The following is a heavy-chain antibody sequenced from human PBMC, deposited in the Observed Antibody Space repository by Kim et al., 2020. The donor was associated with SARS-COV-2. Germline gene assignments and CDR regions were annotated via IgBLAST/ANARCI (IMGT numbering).Heavy chain of an antibody. J-gene: IGHJ4*01. CDR2: IRNKGNNYAT. CDR1: GFTFSGSA. V-gene: IGHV3-73*01. Sequence: GGSLRLSCAASGFTFSGSAMHWVRQASGKGLEWVGRIRNKGNNYATEYTESVKGRFTISRDESKNTAYLQMNSLKTEDTAVDYCTRQGPPGVYAYDYWG. CDR3: TRQGPPGVYAYDY. D-gene: IGHD6-6*01.